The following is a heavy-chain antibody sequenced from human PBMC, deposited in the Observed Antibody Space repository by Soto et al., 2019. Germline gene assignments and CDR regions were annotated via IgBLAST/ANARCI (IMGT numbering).Heavy chain of an antibody. Sequence: GGSLRLPCAASGITFSSYWMHWVRQAPGKGLVWVSRINSDGSSTSYADSVKGRFTISRDNAKNTLYLQMNSLRAEDTAVYYCARADIVVVPAAIGPYYYGMDVWGQGTTVTVSS. D-gene: IGHD2-2*02. J-gene: IGHJ6*02. CDR3: ARADIVVVPAAIGPYYYGMDV. V-gene: IGHV3-74*01. CDR2: INSDGSST. CDR1: GITFSSYW.